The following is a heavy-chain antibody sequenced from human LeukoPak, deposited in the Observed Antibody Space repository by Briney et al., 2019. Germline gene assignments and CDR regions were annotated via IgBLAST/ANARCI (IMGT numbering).Heavy chain of an antibody. V-gene: IGHV4-61*02. CDR3: ARVYRRDGYNYDGFDI. J-gene: IGHJ3*02. Sequence: SQTLSLTCTVSSGSINSDGYCWSWIRQPAGKGLEWIGRVYSTGSANYSPSLESRVIISIDTSKNQFFLRLSSVTAADTAVYYCARVYRRDGYNYDGFDIWGQGTMVTVS. CDR2: VYSTGSA. D-gene: IGHD5-24*01. CDR1: SGSINSDGYC.